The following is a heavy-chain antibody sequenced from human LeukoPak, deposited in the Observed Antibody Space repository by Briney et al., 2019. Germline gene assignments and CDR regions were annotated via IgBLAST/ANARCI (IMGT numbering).Heavy chain of an antibody. CDR1: GGSFSGYY. Sequence: PETLSLTCAVYGGSFSGYYWSWIRQPPGKGLEWIGEINHSGSTNYNPSLKSRVTISVDTSKNQFSLKLSSVTAADTAVYYCARGIFYGGNSLGYWGQGTLVTVSS. J-gene: IGHJ4*02. CDR2: INHSGST. CDR3: ARGIFYGGNSLGY. D-gene: IGHD4-23*01. V-gene: IGHV4-34*01.